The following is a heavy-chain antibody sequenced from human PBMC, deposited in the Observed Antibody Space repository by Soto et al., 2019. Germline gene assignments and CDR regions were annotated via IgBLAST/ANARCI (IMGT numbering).Heavy chain of an antibody. J-gene: IGHJ4*02. CDR1: GGAFTSYA. CDR3: ASPPKYSTSSNFDF. Sequence: QVQLVQSGAEVKKPGSSVKVSCKASGGAFTSYAISWVRQAPGQGLEWMGGIIPIFGTANYPQKSQGRVTITADESTSTAYMELSSLRSEDTAVYYCASPPKYSTSSNFDFWGQGTLVTVSS. D-gene: IGHD6-6*01. CDR2: IIPIFGTA. V-gene: IGHV1-69*01.